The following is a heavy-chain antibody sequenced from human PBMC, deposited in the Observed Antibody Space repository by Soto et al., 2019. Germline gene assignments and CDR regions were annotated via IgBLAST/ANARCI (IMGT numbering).Heavy chain of an antibody. CDR3: ARDRSHFDY. CDR2: ISSSGSTI. CDR1: GFTFSSYE. Sequence: GGSLRLSCAASGFTFSSYEMNWVRQAPGKGLEWVSYISSSGSTIYYADSVKGRFTISRDNAKNSLYLQMNNLRAEDTAVYYCARDRSHFDYWGQGTLVTVSS. V-gene: IGHV3-48*03. J-gene: IGHJ4*02. D-gene: IGHD1-26*01.